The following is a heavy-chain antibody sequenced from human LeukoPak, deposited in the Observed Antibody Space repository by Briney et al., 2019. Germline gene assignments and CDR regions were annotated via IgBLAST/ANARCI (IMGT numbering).Heavy chain of an antibody. CDR2: INPNSGDT. Sequence: ASVKVSCKASGYTFTGYFLHWVRQAPGQGLEWMGWINPNSGDTNYALKFQDRVTMTRDTSISTAYMELSRLRSDDTAVYYCARDNSFGFSYSWHFDYWGLGTLVTVSS. J-gene: IGHJ4*02. CDR1: GYTFTGYF. CDR3: ARDNSFGFSYSWHFDY. D-gene: IGHD5-18*01. V-gene: IGHV1-2*02.